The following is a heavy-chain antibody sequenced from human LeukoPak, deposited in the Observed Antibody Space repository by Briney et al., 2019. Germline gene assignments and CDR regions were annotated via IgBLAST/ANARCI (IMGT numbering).Heavy chain of an antibody. J-gene: IGHJ4*02. Sequence: SEALSLACTVSGGSISSYYWSWIRQPPGKGLEWIGYIYYSGSTNYNPSLKSRVTISVDTSKNQFSLKLSSVTAADTAVFYCARMEAWVVPTGPRGFDHWGQGTLVTVSS. CDR2: IYYSGST. CDR3: ARMEAWVVPTGPRGFDH. CDR1: GGSISSYY. D-gene: IGHD6-19*01. V-gene: IGHV4-59*01.